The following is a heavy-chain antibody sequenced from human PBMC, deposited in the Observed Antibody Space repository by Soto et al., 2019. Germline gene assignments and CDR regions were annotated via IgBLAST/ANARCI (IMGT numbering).Heavy chain of an antibody. D-gene: IGHD6-19*01. J-gene: IGHJ4*02. CDR1: GDSVSSNTAA. CDR3: ARGVDGSAFDL. V-gene: IGHV6-1*01. CDR2: TYYRSNWRH. Sequence: PSQTLSLTCAISGDSVSSNTAAWNWIRSSPSRGLEWLGRTYYRSNWRHDYAVSVKSRITVNPDTSKNHFSLQLTSVTPDDTAVYYCARGVDGSAFDLWGQGTMVT.